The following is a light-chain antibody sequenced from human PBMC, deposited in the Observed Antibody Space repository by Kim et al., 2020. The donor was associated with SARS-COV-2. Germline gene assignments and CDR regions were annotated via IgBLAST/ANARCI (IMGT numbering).Light chain of an antibody. V-gene: IGKV3-15*01. CDR2: GAS. J-gene: IGKJ5*01. CDR3: QQYDNWPPMIT. Sequence: PGERAPLSCRASQSVNSNLAWYQQKPGQAPRLLIYGASTRATGIPARFSGSGSGTEFTLTISSLQSEDFAVYYCQQYDNWPPMITFGQGTRLEIK. CDR1: QSVNSN.